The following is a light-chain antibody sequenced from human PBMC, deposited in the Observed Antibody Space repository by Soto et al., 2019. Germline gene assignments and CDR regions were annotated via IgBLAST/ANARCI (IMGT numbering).Light chain of an antibody. J-gene: IGKJ4*01. CDR3: QKYNSAPLT. Sequence: DIQMTQSPSSVSASLGDRVTITCRASQGIGVYLVWFQQKPGNVPKLLIYAASTLQSGVPSRFSGSGSGTDFTLTSSSLQPEDVATYYCQKYNSAPLTFGGGTKVEIK. V-gene: IGKV1-27*01. CDR2: AAS. CDR1: QGIGVY.